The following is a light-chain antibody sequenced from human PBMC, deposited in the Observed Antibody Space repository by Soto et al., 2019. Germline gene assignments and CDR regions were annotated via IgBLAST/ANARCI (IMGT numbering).Light chain of an antibody. CDR1: SSNIGRNT. J-gene: IGLJ2*01. V-gene: IGLV1-44*01. CDR3: AAWDDSLNALV. Sequence: QSVLTQPPSASATPGQRVTISCSGSSSNIGRNTVNWYQQLPGTAPKLLIFGSNQRPSGVPDRFSGPKSGTSASLAISGLQSEDEADYYCAAWDDSLNALVFGGGTKLTVL. CDR2: GSN.